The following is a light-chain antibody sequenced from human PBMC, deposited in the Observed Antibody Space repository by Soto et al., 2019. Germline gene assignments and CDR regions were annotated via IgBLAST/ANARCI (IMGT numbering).Light chain of an antibody. J-gene: IGLJ2*01. CDR2: EVS. CDR3: SSYTSSSTLV. Sequence: QSALTQPASVSGSPGQLITISCTGTSSDVGDFDCVSWYQQHPGKAPKLMIYEVSDRPSGVSNRFSGSKSGDTASLTISGLQAEDEADYYCSSYTSSSTLVFGGGTKLTVL. V-gene: IGLV2-14*01. CDR1: SSDVGDFDC.